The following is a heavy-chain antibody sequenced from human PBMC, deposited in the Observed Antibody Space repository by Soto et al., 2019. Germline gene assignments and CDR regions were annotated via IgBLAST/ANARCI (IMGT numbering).Heavy chain of an antibody. D-gene: IGHD3-3*02. J-gene: IGHJ5*02. V-gene: IGHV4-4*02. Sequence: SETLSLTCTVSGDSISGSYWWSWVRQPPGKGLEWIGEVSQSGNTNYNPSLMSRLTISVDKSKNQFSLKLSSVTAADTAVYYCASPKIAFYNWFDPWGQGTLVTVSS. CDR2: VSQSGNT. CDR1: GDSISGSYW. CDR3: ASPKIAFYNWFDP.